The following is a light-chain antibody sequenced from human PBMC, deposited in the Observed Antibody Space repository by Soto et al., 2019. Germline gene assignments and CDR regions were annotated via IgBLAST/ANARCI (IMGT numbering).Light chain of an antibody. J-gene: IGKJ4*01. V-gene: IGKV1-27*01. Sequence: DIQMAQSPSSLSASIGDRVTITCRASQGISEYLAWYQQRPGNAPNLLIYGASILQSGVPSRFSGSGSGTHFTLTISSLQPEDVATYYCQYLNSFPLTFGGGTKVELK. CDR2: GAS. CDR1: QGISEY. CDR3: QYLNSFPLT.